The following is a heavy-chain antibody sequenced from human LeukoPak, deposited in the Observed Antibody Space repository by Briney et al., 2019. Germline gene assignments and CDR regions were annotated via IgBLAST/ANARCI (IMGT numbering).Heavy chain of an antibody. CDR2: IIPILGIA. Sequence: GASVNVSCKASGGTFSSYAISWVRQAPGQGLEWMGRIIPILGIANYAQKFQGRVTITADKSTSTAYMELSSLRSEDTAVYYCARATNIAVAGPYYYYGMDVWGQGTTVTVSS. V-gene: IGHV1-69*04. CDR1: GGTFSSYA. D-gene: IGHD6-19*01. CDR3: ARATNIAVAGPYYYYGMDV. J-gene: IGHJ6*02.